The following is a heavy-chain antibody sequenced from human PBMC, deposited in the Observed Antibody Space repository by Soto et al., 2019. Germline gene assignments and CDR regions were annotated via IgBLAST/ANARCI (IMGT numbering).Heavy chain of an antibody. Sequence: PSETLSLTCTVSGGSISSYYWSWIRQPAGKGLEWIGRIYTSGSTNYNPSLKSRVTMSVDTSKNQFSLKLSSVTAADTAVYYCVSSERGSVRLLEYYFDYWGQGTLVTVSS. CDR1: GGSISSYY. J-gene: IGHJ4*02. D-gene: IGHD3-16*01. CDR2: IYTSGST. V-gene: IGHV4-4*07. CDR3: VSSERGSVRLLEYYFDY.